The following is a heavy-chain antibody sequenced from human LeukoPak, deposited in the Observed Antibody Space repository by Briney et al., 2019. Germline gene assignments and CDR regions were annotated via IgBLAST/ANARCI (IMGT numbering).Heavy chain of an antibody. Sequence: ASVEVSCKASGYTFTSFDINWVRQATGQGLEWMGWMNPNSGNTGYAQKFQGRVTITRNTSISTAYMELSSLRSEDTAVYYCAKWARAVAGYYYYMDVWGKGTTVTISS. D-gene: IGHD6-19*01. V-gene: IGHV1-8*03. J-gene: IGHJ6*03. CDR3: AKWARAVAGYYYYMDV. CDR2: MNPNSGNT. CDR1: GYTFTSFD.